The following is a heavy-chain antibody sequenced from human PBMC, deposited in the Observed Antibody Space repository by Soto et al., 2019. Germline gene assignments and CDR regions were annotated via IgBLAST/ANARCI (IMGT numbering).Heavy chain of an antibody. CDR2: ISTTSSSI. D-gene: IGHD3-3*01. CDR3: ARKGVAFDY. CDR1: GFTFSSYS. J-gene: IGHJ4*02. V-gene: IGHV3-48*02. Sequence: LRLSCAASGFTFSSYSMNWVRQAPGKGLEWISYISTTSSSIYYADSVKGRFTISRDNAKNSLFLQMNSLRDEDTAVHYCARKGVAFDYWGQGALVTVSS.